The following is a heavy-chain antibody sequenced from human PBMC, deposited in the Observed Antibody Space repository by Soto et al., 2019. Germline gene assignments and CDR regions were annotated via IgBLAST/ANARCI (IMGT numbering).Heavy chain of an antibody. Sequence: PGGSLRLSCAASGFTVSSNNMNWVRQAPGKGLEWVSVIYSSGSTSYADSVKGRFTISRDNSKNTLSLEMNNLRAEDTAVYFCAREDYGGTLYLYHGTDVWGQGTTVNVSS. CDR1: GFTVSSNN. V-gene: IGHV3-53*01. J-gene: IGHJ6*02. CDR2: IYSSGST. D-gene: IGHD4-17*01. CDR3: AREDYGGTLYLYHGTDV.